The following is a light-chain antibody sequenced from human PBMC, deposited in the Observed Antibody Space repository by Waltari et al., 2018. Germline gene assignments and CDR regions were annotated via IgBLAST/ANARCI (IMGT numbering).Light chain of an antibody. CDR2: SNN. CDR1: SSNIGSNT. J-gene: IGLJ2*01. V-gene: IGLV1-44*01. CDR3: AAWDDSLNGHVV. Sequence: QSVLTQPPSASGTPGQRVTISCSGRSSNIGSNTVNWYQQLPGTAPKHLIYSNNQRPSGVPDRFSGSKSGTSASLAISGLQSEDEADYYCAAWDDSLNGHVVFGGGTKLTVL.